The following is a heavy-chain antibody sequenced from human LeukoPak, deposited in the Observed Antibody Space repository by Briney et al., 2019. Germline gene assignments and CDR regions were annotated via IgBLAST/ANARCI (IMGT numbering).Heavy chain of an antibody. J-gene: IGHJ4*02. V-gene: IGHV1-8*01. Sequence: ASVKVSCKASGYTFTSYDINWVRQATGQGLEWMGWMNPNSGNTGYAHKFQGRVTMTEETSTDTAYMELSSLRSEDTAVYYCATDRGLGSSSWYYFDYWGQGTLVTVSS. CDR2: MNPNSGNT. D-gene: IGHD6-13*01. CDR3: ATDRGLGSSSWYYFDY. CDR1: GYTFTSYD.